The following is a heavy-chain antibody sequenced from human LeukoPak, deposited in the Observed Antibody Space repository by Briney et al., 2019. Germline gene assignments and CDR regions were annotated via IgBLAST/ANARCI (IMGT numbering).Heavy chain of an antibody. V-gene: IGHV4-61*01. J-gene: IGHJ4*02. CDR3: ASPWGYGSGI. Sequence: SETLSLTCTVSGASVSSASYWTWIRQPPGKGVEWIAHIYNGVNTNYNPSLKSRVTISVDTSKNQFSLRLNSVTAADTAMYYCASPWGYGSGIWGQGTLVTVSS. CDR1: GASVSSASY. CDR2: IYNGVNT. D-gene: IGHD3-10*01.